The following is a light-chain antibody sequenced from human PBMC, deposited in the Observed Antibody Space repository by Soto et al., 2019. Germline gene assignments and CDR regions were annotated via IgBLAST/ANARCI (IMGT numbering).Light chain of an antibody. CDR1: SSDFGSYNL. J-gene: IGLJ1*01. CDR2: EDS. CDR3: CSYAGSSTYV. V-gene: IGLV2-23*01. Sequence: QSVLTQPASVSGSPGQSITISCTGTSSDFGSYNLVSWYQQHPGKAPKLMIYEDSKRPSGVSNRFSGSKSGNTASLTISGPQAEDDAVYYCCSYAGSSTYVFGTGTKVTVL.